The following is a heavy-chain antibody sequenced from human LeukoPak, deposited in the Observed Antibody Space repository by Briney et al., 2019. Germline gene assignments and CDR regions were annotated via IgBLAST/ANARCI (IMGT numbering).Heavy chain of an antibody. D-gene: IGHD2-21*01. V-gene: IGHV3-49*04. CDR2: IRTKTYGGTT. CDR3: TRHIRLTDHLDY. J-gene: IGHJ4*02. CDR1: GFTFGDYY. Sequence: PGGSLRLSCTASGFTFGDYYMSWVRQAPGKGLEWVGFIRTKTYGGTTQHAASVKGRFTISRDDYKSIAYLQMSSLQTEDTALYYCTRHIRLTDHLDYWGQGTLVTVSS.